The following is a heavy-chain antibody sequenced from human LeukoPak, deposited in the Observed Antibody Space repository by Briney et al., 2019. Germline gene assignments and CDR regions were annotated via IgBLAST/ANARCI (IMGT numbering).Heavy chain of an antibody. CDR3: ARDQEAFDY. Sequence: ASVKVSCKASGGTFSSYAISWVRQAPGQGLEWMGMIYPRDGSTSYAQKFQGRVTVTRDTSTSTVHMELSGLRSEDTAVYYCARDQEAFDYWGQGTLVTVSS. V-gene: IGHV1-46*01. J-gene: IGHJ4*02. CDR2: IYPRDGST. CDR1: GGTFSSYA.